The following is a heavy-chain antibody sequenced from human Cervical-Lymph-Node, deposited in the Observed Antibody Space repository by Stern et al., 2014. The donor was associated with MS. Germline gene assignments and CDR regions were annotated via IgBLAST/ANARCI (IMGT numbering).Heavy chain of an antibody. Sequence: QLVESGAEVKKPGSSVKVSCKASGGTFSSYAITWVRQAPGRGLEWMGGIIPKFGNTNCAQKFPGRVTIIADRSTTSAYMDRSSLRSEDTAVYYCARRDYYDSSGYYGDAFDIWGQGTMVTVSS. CDR1: GGTFSSYA. V-gene: IGHV1-69*06. D-gene: IGHD3-22*01. J-gene: IGHJ3*02. CDR2: IIPKFGNT. CDR3: ARRDYYDSSGYYGDAFDI.